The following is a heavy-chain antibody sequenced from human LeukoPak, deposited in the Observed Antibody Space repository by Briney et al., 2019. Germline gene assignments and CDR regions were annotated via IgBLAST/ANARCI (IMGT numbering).Heavy chain of an antibody. Sequence: GESLRLSCAASGFTLSSYWMHWVRQAPGEGLVWVSRINSDGSSTTYADSVKGRFTISRDNAKNTLYLQMNSLRAEDTGVYYCARIASHSSSWYDGGYWGQGTLVTVSS. D-gene: IGHD6-13*01. J-gene: IGHJ4*02. CDR3: ARIASHSSSWYDGGY. CDR2: INSDGSST. CDR1: GFTLSSYW. V-gene: IGHV3-74*01.